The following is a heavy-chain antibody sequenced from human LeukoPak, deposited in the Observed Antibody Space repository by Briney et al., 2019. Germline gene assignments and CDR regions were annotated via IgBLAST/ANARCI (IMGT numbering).Heavy chain of an antibody. CDR3: ARARPYYYDSSGCRRIHDAFDI. J-gene: IGHJ3*02. CDR1: GGSISSYY. D-gene: IGHD3-22*01. V-gene: IGHV4-59*01. CDR2: IYYSGST. Sequence: PSETLSLTCTVSGGSISSYYWSWIRQPPGKGLEWIGYIYYSGSTNYNPSLKSRVTISVDTSKNQFSLKLSSVTAADTAVYYCARARPYYYDSSGCRRIHDAFDIWGQGTMVTVSS.